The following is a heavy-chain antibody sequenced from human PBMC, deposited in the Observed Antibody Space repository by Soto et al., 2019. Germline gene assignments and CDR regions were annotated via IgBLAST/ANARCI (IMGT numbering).Heavy chain of an antibody. D-gene: IGHD2-2*01. Sequence: GGSLRLSCAASGFTVSSNYMSWVRQAPGKGLEWVSVIYSGGSTYYADSVKGRFTISRDNSKNTLYLQMNSLRAEDTAVYYCAREIRVYQLPPHTDDYGMDVWGQGTTVTVSS. J-gene: IGHJ6*02. CDR1: GFTVSSNY. V-gene: IGHV3-53*01. CDR2: IYSGGST. CDR3: AREIRVYQLPPHTDDYGMDV.